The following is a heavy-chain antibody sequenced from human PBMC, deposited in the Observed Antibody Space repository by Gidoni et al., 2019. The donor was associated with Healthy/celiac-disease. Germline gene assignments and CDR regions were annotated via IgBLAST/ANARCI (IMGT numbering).Heavy chain of an antibody. Sequence: QVQLVQSGAEVKKPGPSVKVSCKVSGYTLTELSLHWVRQAPGKGLEWMGGFDPEDGETIYAQKFQGRVTMTEDTSTDTAYMELSSLRSEDTAVYYCATDLLRGVRHYYGSGFDPWGQGTLVTVSS. CDR2: FDPEDGET. CDR3: ATDLLRGVRHYYGSGFDP. V-gene: IGHV1-24*01. J-gene: IGHJ5*02. CDR1: GYTLTELS. D-gene: IGHD3-10*01.